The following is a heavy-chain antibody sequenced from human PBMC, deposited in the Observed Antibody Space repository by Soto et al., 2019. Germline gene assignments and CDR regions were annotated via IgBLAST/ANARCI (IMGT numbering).Heavy chain of an antibody. CDR1: GFNVSITY. CDR2: IYSGGET. Sequence: GGSLRLSCAASGFNVSITYMSWVRQVPGKGLEWVSIIYSGGETYYAASVKGRFAMSRDNSKNTLDLQMTSLRAEDTAVYYCAVLKFCPSTTCIDFWGQRTLVTVSS. CDR3: AVLKFCPSTTCIDF. J-gene: IGHJ4*01. V-gene: IGHV3-66*01. D-gene: IGHD2-2*01.